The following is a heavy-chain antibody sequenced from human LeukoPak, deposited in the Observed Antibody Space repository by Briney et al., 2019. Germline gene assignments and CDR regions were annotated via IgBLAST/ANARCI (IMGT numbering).Heavy chain of an antibody. Sequence: PETLSLTCTVSGYSISSGYYWGWIRQPPGKGLEWIGSIYHSGSTYYNPSLKSRVTISVDTSKNQFSLKLSSVTAADTAVYYCARSPVYYYGSGSPGYYFDYWGQGTLVTVSS. CDR1: GYSISSGYY. CDR3: ARSPVYYYGSGSPGYYFDY. J-gene: IGHJ4*02. D-gene: IGHD3-10*01. V-gene: IGHV4-38-2*02. CDR2: IYHSGST.